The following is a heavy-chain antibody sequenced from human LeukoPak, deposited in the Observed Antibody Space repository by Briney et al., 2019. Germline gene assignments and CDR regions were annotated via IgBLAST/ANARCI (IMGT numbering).Heavy chain of an antibody. CDR3: AREIFGSGRYPDF. CDR1: GFAFNTYA. D-gene: IGHD3-10*01. Sequence: HPGGSLRLSCAASGFAFNTYAMHWVRQAPGQGLEWVALIWHDGSHKFYSTSVRGQFTISRDNSKNTVSLQMNNLRPEDTAVYYCAREIFGSGRYPDFWGRGTLVSVSS. CDR2: IWHDGSHK. V-gene: IGHV3-33*01. J-gene: IGHJ2*01.